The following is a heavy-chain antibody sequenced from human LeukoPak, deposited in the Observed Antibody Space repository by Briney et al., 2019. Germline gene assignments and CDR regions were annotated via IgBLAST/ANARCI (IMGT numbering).Heavy chain of an antibody. CDR1: GGSISSSSYY. CDR2: IYYSGST. V-gene: IGHV4-39*07. CDR3: ASPDRGYDSSGYYLDAFDI. Sequence: SETLSLTCTVSGGSISSSSYYWGWIRQPPGKGLEWIGSIYYSGSTYYNPSLKSRVTISVDTSKNQFSLKLSSVTAADTAVYYCASPDRGYDSSGYYLDAFDIWGQGTMVTVSS. J-gene: IGHJ3*02. D-gene: IGHD3-22*01.